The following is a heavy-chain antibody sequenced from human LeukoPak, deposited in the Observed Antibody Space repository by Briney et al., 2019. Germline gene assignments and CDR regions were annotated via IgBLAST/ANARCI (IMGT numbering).Heavy chain of an antibody. CDR3: ARRRYYDGSGYLE. V-gene: IGHV4-39*01. CDR2: IYYSGRT. J-gene: IGHJ1*01. CDR1: GDSVSRSDSY. D-gene: IGHD3-22*01. Sequence: SETLSLTCSVSGDSVSRSDSYWDWIRQPPGKGLERIGTIYYSGRTYYSPSLKSRVTMSVDPSNNQFSLNLRSVTAADTALYYCARRRYYDGSGYLEWGQGTLLSVSS.